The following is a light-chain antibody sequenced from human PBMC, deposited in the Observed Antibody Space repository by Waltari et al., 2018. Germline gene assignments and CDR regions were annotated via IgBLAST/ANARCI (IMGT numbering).Light chain of an antibody. CDR3: LQYNSYPWT. CDR2: KAS. CDR1: QSIVVW. Sequence: DIQVTQSPSPLSASVGDRVAIPCRASQSIVVWWAWYQQKPGKAPRLLISKASYLESGVPSRFSGSGSGTEFTLTISSLQADDFATYYCLQYNSYPWTFGQGTKVEIK. J-gene: IGKJ1*01. V-gene: IGKV1-5*03.